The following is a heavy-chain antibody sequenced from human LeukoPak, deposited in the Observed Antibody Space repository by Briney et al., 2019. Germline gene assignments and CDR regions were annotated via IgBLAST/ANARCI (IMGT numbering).Heavy chain of an antibody. CDR1: GYTFTTYG. CDR3: ARDRLGRGELSPPDH. Sequence: GASVKVSCKASGYTFTTYGLHWERQAPGQGLEWLGWIDTVNGNTRYAQNFQGRVTITRDTSAETAYMELTSLRSEDTALYYCARDRLGRGELSPPDHWGQGTLVTVSS. D-gene: IGHD3-16*02. CDR2: IDTVNGNT. J-gene: IGHJ5*02. V-gene: IGHV1-3*04.